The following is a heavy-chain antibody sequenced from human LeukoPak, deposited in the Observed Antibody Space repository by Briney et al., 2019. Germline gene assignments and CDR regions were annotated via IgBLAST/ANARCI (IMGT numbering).Heavy chain of an antibody. CDR1: EFTFSTYG. CDR2: ISYDGSYK. Sequence: GGSLRLSCAASEFTFSTYGMHWVRQAPGKGLEWVAVISYDGSYKFYADSVRGRFTISRDNSKSTLYLQMNSLRAEDTAVYYCAKDRYSGLNTIDYWGQGTLVTVSS. D-gene: IGHD6-13*01. CDR3: AKDRYSGLNTIDY. J-gene: IGHJ4*02. V-gene: IGHV3-30*18.